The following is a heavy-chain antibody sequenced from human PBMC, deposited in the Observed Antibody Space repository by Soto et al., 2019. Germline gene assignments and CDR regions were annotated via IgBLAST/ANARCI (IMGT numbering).Heavy chain of an antibody. D-gene: IGHD3-9*01. CDR2: VTYDSSEK. V-gene: IGHV3-30*18. CDR1: GFSFFNYG. Sequence: PGGSLRLSCTASGFSFFNYGFAWIRQAPGKGLKWVAVVTYDSSEKYYADSVKGRFTISRDNSKNTVYLQMDSLQHNDSALYYCGKAGGSELRYFDWPEVGVWGQGTLVTVSS. J-gene: IGHJ4*02. CDR3: GKAGGSELRYFDWPEVGV.